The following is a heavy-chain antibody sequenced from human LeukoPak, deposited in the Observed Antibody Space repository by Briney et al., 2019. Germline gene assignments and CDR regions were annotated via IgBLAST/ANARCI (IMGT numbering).Heavy chain of an antibody. CDR3: AIAGDSSTSCYRCFGY. D-gene: IGHD2-2*02. CDR2: IYPGDSDT. V-gene: IGHV5-51*01. J-gene: IGHJ4*02. Sequence: GESLKISCKGSGYSFTSYWIGWVRQMPGKGLEWIAIIYPGDSDTRYNPSFQGQVTISADKSIDPAYLRCGSLKALDTAMSYCAIAGDSSTSCYRCFGYWGQRTLVSVSS. CDR1: GYSFTSYW.